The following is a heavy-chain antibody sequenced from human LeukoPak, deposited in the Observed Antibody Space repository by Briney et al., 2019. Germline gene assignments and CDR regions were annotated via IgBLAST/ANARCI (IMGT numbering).Heavy chain of an antibody. D-gene: IGHD4-17*01. Sequence: PGGSLRLSCAASGFTFSSYGMHWVRQAPGKGLGWVAVISYDGSNKYYADSVKGRFTISRDNSKNTLYLQMTSLRAEDTAVYYSAKDPTTGRYYYYGMDVWGQGTTVTVSS. V-gene: IGHV3-30*18. CDR3: AKDPTTGRYYYYGMDV. CDR2: ISYDGSNK. CDR1: GFTFSSYG. J-gene: IGHJ6*02.